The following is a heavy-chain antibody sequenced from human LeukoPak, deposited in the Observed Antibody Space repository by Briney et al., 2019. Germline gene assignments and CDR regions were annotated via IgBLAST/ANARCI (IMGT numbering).Heavy chain of an antibody. V-gene: IGHV4-34*01. D-gene: IGHD3-22*01. CDR2: NNPSGST. CDR3: ARALAAYYGSSGYYYDY. CDR1: GGSFRDYY. Sequence: WETLSLTCACCGGSFRDYYWSWLGQPPGKGVEGMGVNNPSGSTNYNHSLKRRVTISVDPSKNQFPLKLSSVTAADTAVYYCARALAAYYGSSGYYYDYWGQGTLVTVSS. J-gene: IGHJ4*02.